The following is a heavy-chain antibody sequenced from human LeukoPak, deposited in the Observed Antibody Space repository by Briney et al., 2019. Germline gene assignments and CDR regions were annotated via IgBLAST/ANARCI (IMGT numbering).Heavy chain of an antibody. D-gene: IGHD4-23*01. V-gene: IGHV4-38-2*02. CDR1: GYSISSGYY. CDR2: IYYSGST. J-gene: IGHJ4*02. CDR3: ARDGYGGIDY. Sequence: SETLSLTCTVSGYSISSGYYWGWIRQPPGKGLEWIGSIYYSGSTYYNPSLKSRVTISVDTSKNQFSLKLNSVTAADTAVYYCARDGYGGIDYWGQGILVTVSS.